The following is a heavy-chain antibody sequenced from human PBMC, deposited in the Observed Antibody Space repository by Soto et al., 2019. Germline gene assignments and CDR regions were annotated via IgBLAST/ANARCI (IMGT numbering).Heavy chain of an antibody. CDR1: GYTFTSYG. D-gene: IGHD6-19*01. CDR2: ISAYNGNT. J-gene: IGHJ4*02. Sequence: ASVKVSCKASGYTFTSYGISWVRQAPGQGLEWMGWISAYNGNTNYAQKLQGRVTMTTDTSTSTAYMELRSLRSDDTAVYYCARGIALAGTPYYFDYWGQGTLVTVSS. CDR3: ARGIALAGTPYYFDY. V-gene: IGHV1-18*01.